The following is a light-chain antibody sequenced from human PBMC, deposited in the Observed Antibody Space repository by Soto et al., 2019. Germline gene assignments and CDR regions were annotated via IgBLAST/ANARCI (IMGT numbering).Light chain of an antibody. J-gene: IGKJ3*01. V-gene: IGKV3D-15*01. Sequence: EIVMTQSPATLSVSPGERATLSCRASQSVNRNLAWYQQKPGQAPRLLIYGTSTRATGIPARFSGSGSGTEFTLTISSLQSEDFADYYCQQYDNWPPLTFGPGTKVDVK. CDR1: QSVNRN. CDR3: QQYDNWPPLT. CDR2: GTS.